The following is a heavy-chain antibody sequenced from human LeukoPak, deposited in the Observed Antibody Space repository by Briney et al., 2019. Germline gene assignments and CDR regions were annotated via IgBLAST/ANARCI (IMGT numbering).Heavy chain of an antibody. J-gene: IGHJ3*02. Sequence: GASVKVSCKASGYTFTGYYMHWVRQAPGQGHEWMGRINPNSGGTNYAQKFQGRVTMTRDTSISTAYMELSRLRSDDTAVYYCARGGTYDYVWGSYRNDIAPEAFDIWGQGTMVTVSS. CDR1: GYTFTGYY. V-gene: IGHV1-2*06. CDR2: INPNSGGT. CDR3: ARGGTYDYVWGSYRNDIAPEAFDI. D-gene: IGHD3-16*02.